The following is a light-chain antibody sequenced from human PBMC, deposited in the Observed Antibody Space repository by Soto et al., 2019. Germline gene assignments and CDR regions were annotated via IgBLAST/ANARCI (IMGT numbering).Light chain of an antibody. Sequence: EIVLTQSPATLSLSQGERATLSCRASQSVSRYLAWYQQKPGQAPRLLIYDASNRATGIPARFSGSGSGTEFTLTISSLQSEDFVVYYCQQYNSWPPITFGQGTRLEIK. J-gene: IGKJ5*01. CDR3: QQYNSWPPIT. V-gene: IGKV3D-15*01. CDR1: QSVSRY. CDR2: DAS.